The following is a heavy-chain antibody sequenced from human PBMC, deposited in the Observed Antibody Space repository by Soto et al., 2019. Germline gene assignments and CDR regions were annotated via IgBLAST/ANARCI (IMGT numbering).Heavy chain of an antibody. CDR1: VYTFTSYA. CDR3: ARGPTVTTKDWFDH. CDR2: INAGNGNT. Sequence: GXSVKVSCKASVYTFTSYAMHWVRQAPGQRLEWMGWINAGNGNTKYSQRFQGRVTITRDTSASTAYMELSSLRSEDTAVYYCARGPTVTTKDWFDHWGQGTLVTVSS. V-gene: IGHV1-3*01. D-gene: IGHD4-4*01. J-gene: IGHJ5*02.